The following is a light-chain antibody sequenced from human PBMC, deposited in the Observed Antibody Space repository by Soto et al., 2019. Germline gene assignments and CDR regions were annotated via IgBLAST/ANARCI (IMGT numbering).Light chain of an antibody. CDR2: DVS. CDR3: CSYTTSNFRQTV. Sequence: QSVLTQPASVSGSPGQSITISCTGTSSDVGGYNYVSWYQQHPGKAPKFMIYDVSSRPSGVSNRFSGSKSGNTTSLTISGLQAEDESDYYCCSYTTSNFRQTVFGTGTKVTVL. J-gene: IGLJ1*01. V-gene: IGLV2-14*03. CDR1: SSDVGGYNY.